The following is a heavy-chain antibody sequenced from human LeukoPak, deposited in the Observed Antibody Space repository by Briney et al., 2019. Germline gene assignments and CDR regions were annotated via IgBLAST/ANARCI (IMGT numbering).Heavy chain of an antibody. J-gene: IGHJ4*02. D-gene: IGHD6-19*01. Sequence: GGSLRLSCAASGFTFANYAMSWVRQAPGKGLEWVSAVRGSGDDTFYADSVKGRSTISRDNSNSTLYLQLNSLTDEDTAVYYCVRDEYTSGFAYWGQGTPVTVSS. CDR2: VRGSGDDT. CDR3: VRDEYTSGFAY. V-gene: IGHV3-23*01. CDR1: GFTFANYA.